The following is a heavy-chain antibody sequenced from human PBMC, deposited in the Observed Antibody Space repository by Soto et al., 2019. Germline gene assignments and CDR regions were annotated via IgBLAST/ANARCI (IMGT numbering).Heavy chain of an antibody. CDR3: ARAGDLDWFDP. V-gene: IGHV1-2*04. J-gene: IGHJ5*02. Sequence: EASVKVSCKASGYTFTGYYTHWVRQAPGQGLEWMGWINPNSGGTNYAQKFQGWVTMTRDTSISTAYMELSRLGSDDTAVYYCARAGDLDWFDPWGQGTLVTVSS. D-gene: IGHD3-16*01. CDR1: GYTFTGYY. CDR2: INPNSGGT.